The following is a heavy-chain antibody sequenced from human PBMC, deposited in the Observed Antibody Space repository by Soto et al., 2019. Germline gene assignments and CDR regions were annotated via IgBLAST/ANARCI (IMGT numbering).Heavy chain of an antibody. J-gene: IGHJ5*02. CDR1: GFTFSSYG. D-gene: IGHD2-15*01. CDR3: ARDSKVANNWFDP. Sequence: QVQLVESGGGVVQPGRSLRLSCAASGFTFSSYGMHWVRQAPGKGLEWVAVIGDDGSNKYYADSVKGRFTISRDNSKNTLYLQMNSLRAEDTAVYYCARDSKVANNWFDPWGQGTLVTVSS. V-gene: IGHV3-33*01. CDR2: IGDDGSNK.